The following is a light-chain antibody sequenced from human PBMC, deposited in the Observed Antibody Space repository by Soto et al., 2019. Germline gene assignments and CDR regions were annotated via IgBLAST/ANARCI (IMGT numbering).Light chain of an antibody. CDR1: QGLSSD. V-gene: IGKV1-9*01. J-gene: IGKJ5*01. Sequence: DIQLTQSPSFLSASVGDRVTITCRASQGLSSDLAWYQQKPGKAPKLLIYAASTLQSGVPSRFSGIGSGTECTLTISSLKPEDFATYYCRQLNSYPITFGQGTRLEIK. CDR2: AAS. CDR3: RQLNSYPIT.